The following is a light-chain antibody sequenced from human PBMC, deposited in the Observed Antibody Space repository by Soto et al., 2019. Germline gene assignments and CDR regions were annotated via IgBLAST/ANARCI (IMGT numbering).Light chain of an antibody. V-gene: IGKV3-11*01. CDR3: QQRTDWPMP. CDR2: GAS. CDR1: QSVSSY. J-gene: IGKJ5*01. Sequence: EIVLTQSPATLSLSPGERATLSCRASQSVSSYLAWYQQRPVQAPRLLIYGASNRATGIPARFSGSGSGTAFTLTISRLEADDFAVYHWQQRTDWPMPFGQGTRLEIK.